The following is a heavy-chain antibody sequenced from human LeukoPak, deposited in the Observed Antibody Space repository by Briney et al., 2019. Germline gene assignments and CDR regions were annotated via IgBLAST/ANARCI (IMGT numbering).Heavy chain of an antibody. D-gene: IGHD3-3*01. Sequence: GASVKVPCKASGYTFTDYYIHWVRQAPGQGLEWMGWINPDSGYTNYAQKFQGRVTVTRDTSINTAYMELSRLTSDDTAVYYCATDPRTTVFGTFRYYYMDVWGEGTTVAVSS. V-gene: IGHV1-2*02. CDR2: INPDSGYT. CDR1: GYTFTDYY. CDR3: ATDPRTTVFGTFRYYYMDV. J-gene: IGHJ6*03.